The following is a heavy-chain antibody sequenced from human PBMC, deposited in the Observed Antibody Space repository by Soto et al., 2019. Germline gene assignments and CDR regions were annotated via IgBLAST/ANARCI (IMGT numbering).Heavy chain of an antibody. J-gene: IGHJ4*02. V-gene: IGHV4-59*01. D-gene: IGHD2-2*03. CDR3: AREGNLGRWIQPLDS. CDR1: GDSMSSYA. Sequence: SGTLSLVCTVCGDSMSSYAWGWIRQPPGKGLEWIGNIHYNGNTKYSPSLKSRVTMSVDTSKNHFSLKLISVTTADTAVYFCAREGNLGRWIQPLDSWGQGTLVTVS. CDR2: IHYNGNT.